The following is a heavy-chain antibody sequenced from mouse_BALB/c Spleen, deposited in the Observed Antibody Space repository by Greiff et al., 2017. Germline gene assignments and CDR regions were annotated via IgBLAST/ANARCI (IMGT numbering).Heavy chain of an antibody. D-gene: IGHD2-3*01. CDR3: ATYDGYYGFAY. Sequence: QVQLQQSGPGLVAPSQSLSITCTVSGFSLTGYGVNWVRQPPGKGLEWLGMIWGDGSTDYNSALKSRLSISKDNSKSQVFLKMNSLQTDDTARYYCATYDGYYGFAYWGQGTLVTVSA. CDR2: IWGDGST. V-gene: IGHV2-6-7*01. CDR1: GFSLTGYG. J-gene: IGHJ3*01.